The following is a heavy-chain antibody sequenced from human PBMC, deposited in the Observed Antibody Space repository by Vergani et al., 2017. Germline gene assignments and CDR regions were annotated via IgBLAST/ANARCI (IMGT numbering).Heavy chain of an antibody. Sequence: QVQLVQSGAEVKKPGASVKVSCKASGYTFTSYYMHWVRPAPGQGLEWMGIINPSGGSTSYAQKFQGRVTMTRDTSTSTVYMELSSLRSEDTAVYYCTRASKYYDFWSGTWLDYWGQGTLVTVSS. CDR1: GYTFTSYY. D-gene: IGHD3-3*01. J-gene: IGHJ4*02. CDR3: TRASKYYDFWSGTWLDY. V-gene: IGHV1-46*03. CDR2: INPSGGST.